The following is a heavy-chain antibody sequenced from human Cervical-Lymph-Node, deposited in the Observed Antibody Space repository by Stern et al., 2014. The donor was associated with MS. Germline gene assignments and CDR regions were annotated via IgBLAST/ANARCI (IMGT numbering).Heavy chain of an antibody. D-gene: IGHD1-26*01. J-gene: IGHJ5*02. Sequence: EVQLEESGGGLVQPGGSLRLSCAASGFTFSSYSMNWVRQAPGKGLEWVSCISSSSSTIYYADSVKGRFTISRDNAKNSLYLQMNSLRAEDTAVYYCASVAWGDWFDPWGQGTLVTVSS. CDR1: GFTFSSYS. CDR2: ISSSSSTI. V-gene: IGHV3-48*01. CDR3: ASVAWGDWFDP.